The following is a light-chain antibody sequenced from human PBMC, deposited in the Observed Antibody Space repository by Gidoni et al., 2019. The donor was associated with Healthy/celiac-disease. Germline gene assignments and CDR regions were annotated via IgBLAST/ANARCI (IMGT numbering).Light chain of an antibody. CDR1: RSISTH. Sequence: DIQMPQSPPALSASVGDRVTITCRASRSISTHVNWSQQKPGKAPNLLIYAASNLHRGVPSRFSGRGAGTDFTLTISSLQPEDFATYYCQQSYNIPLTFGGGTKVEIK. CDR3: QQSYNIPLT. J-gene: IGKJ4*01. CDR2: AAS. V-gene: IGKV1-39*01.